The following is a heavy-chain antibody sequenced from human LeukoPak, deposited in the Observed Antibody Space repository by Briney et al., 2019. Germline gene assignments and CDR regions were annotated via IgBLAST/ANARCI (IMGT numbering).Heavy chain of an antibody. D-gene: IGHD2/OR15-2a*01. V-gene: IGHV1-24*01. Sequence: ASVKVSCKVSGYTLTELSMHWVRQAPGKGLEWMGGFDLEDGETIYAQKFQGRVTMTEDTSTDTAYMELSSLRSEDTAVYYCATDRWRGIYNWFDPWGQGTLVTVSS. CDR2: FDLEDGET. J-gene: IGHJ5*02. CDR3: ATDRWRGIYNWFDP. CDR1: GYTLTELS.